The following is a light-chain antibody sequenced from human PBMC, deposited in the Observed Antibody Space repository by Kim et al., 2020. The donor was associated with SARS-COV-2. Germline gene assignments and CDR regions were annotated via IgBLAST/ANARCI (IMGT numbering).Light chain of an antibody. CDR3: QQYNSYWT. Sequence: DIQMTQSPSTLSASVGDRVTITCRASESIKIWLAWYQQKPGKAPKLLIYKASSLESGVPSRFSGSGSGTEFTLTISSLQPDDFVTYYCQQYNSYWTFGQGTKVDIK. CDR1: ESIKIW. J-gene: IGKJ1*01. V-gene: IGKV1-5*03. CDR2: KAS.